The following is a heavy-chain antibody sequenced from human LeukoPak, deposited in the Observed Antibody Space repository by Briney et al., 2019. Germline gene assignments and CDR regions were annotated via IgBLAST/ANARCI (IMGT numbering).Heavy chain of an antibody. CDR2: IYYSGST. D-gene: IGHD2-2*01. CDR3: ARRNCSSTSCHFDY. V-gene: IGHV4-30-4*01. Sequence: PSQTLSLTCTVSGGSISGGDYYWSWIRQPPGKGLEWIGYIYYSGSTYHNPSLKSRVTISVDTSKNQFSLKLSSVTAADTAVYYCARRNCSSTSCHFDYWGQGTLVTVSS. CDR1: GGSISGGDYY. J-gene: IGHJ4*02.